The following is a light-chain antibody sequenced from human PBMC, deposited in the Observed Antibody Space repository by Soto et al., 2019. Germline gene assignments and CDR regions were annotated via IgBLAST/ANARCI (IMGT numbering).Light chain of an antibody. V-gene: IGKV1-9*01. CDR2: AAS. Sequence: DIQLTQSPSFLSASVGDRVTITCRASQDISSHLAWYQQKPGKAPKLLIYAASTLQSGVPSGFGGSGSGTEFPLTITSLQPEDFVTYYCQQVNTYPLTFGRGTKVEIK. J-gene: IGKJ4*01. CDR1: QDISSH. CDR3: QQVNTYPLT.